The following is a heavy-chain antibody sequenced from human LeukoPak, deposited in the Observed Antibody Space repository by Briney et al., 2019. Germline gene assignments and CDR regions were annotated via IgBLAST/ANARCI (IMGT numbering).Heavy chain of an antibody. J-gene: IGHJ5*02. CDR3: ARGRNWFDP. V-gene: IGHV4-31*03. CDR1: GGSISSSSYY. Sequence: SSETLSLTCTVSGGSISSSSYYWGWIRQHPGKGLEWIGYIYYSGSTYYNPSLKSRVTISVDTSKNQFSLKLSSVTAADTAVYYCARGRNWFDPWGQGTLVTVSS. CDR2: IYYSGST.